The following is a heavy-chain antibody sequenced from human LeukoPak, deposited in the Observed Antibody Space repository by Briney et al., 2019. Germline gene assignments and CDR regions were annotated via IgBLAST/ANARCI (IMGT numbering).Heavy chain of an antibody. J-gene: IGHJ4*02. Sequence: ASVKVSCKASGYTFTGYYMHWVRQAPGQGLEWMGRINPNSGGTNYAQKFQGRVTMTRDTSISTAYMELSRLRSDDTAVYYCARDSRYYYDNNYYFDYWGQGTLVTVSS. CDR2: INPNSGGT. D-gene: IGHD3-22*01. CDR1: GYTFTGYY. V-gene: IGHV1-2*06. CDR3: ARDSRYYYDNNYYFDY.